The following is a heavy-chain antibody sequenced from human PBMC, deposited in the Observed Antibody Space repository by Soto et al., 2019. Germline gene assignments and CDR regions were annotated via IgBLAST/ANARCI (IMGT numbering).Heavy chain of an antibody. D-gene: IGHD1-1*01. CDR1: GLTFSDYG. Sequence: GGSLRLSCVVSGLTFSDYGFQWVRQAPGKGLDWVAAISYDGSFVYYADSVRGRFTISRDNSRNTLDLQMNTLRHEDTAVYYCAKERGRNRNFAMDVWGQGTSVTVSS. CDR2: ISYDGSFV. V-gene: IGHV3-30*18. CDR3: AKERGRNRNFAMDV. J-gene: IGHJ6*02.